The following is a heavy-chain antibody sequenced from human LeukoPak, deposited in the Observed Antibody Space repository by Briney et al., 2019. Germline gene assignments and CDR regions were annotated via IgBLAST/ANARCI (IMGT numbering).Heavy chain of an antibody. J-gene: IGHJ4*02. Sequence: PGGSLRLSCAASGFTFSSYAMHWVRQAPGKGLEWVAVISYDGSNKYYADSVKGRFTISRDNSKNTLYLQINSLRAEDTAVYYCARDIYYGSGSYYNGVDYWGQGTLVTVSS. D-gene: IGHD3-10*01. CDR3: ARDIYYGSGSYYNGVDY. CDR2: ISYDGSNK. CDR1: GFTFSSYA. V-gene: IGHV3-30*04.